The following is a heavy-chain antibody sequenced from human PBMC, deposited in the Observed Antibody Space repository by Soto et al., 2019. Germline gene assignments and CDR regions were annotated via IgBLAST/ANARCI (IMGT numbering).Heavy chain of an antibody. D-gene: IGHD2-15*01. CDR1: GFTFSTYT. J-gene: IGHJ4*02. CDR3: ATDRYCSASTCYSENNY. Sequence: EVQLVESGGGLAQPGGSLRLTCVASGFTFSTYTMNWVRQAPGKGLEWISYITTSGTVTYYADSVKGRFTISRDNAQNSLYLQIDSLRDEDTAVYYCATDRYCSASTCYSENNYWGQGTQVTVSS. CDR2: ITTSGTVT. V-gene: IGHV3-48*02.